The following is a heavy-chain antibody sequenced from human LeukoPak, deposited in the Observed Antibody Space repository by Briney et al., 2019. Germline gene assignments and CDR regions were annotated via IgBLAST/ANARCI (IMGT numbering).Heavy chain of an antibody. J-gene: IGHJ3*02. D-gene: IGHD2-21*01. CDR2: VTGSAGST. CDR3: AKGGLNDAFDI. Sequence: GGSLRLSCAASGFTFITYAMTWVRQAPGKGLEWVSTVTGSAGSTFYADSVKGRFTISRDNSKNTLYLQMNSLGAEDTAVYYCAKGGLNDAFDIWGQGTMVTVSS. V-gene: IGHV3-23*01. CDR1: GFTFITYA.